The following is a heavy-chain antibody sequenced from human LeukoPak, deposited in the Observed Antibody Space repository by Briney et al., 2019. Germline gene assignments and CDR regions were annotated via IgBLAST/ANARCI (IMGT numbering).Heavy chain of an antibody. J-gene: IGHJ4*02. V-gene: IGHV4-4*02. CDR3: AGLVGRYSSGLYYYYFDY. CDR2: MYLSGTT. Sequence: SGTLSLTCTVSGDPINSLDLWSWVRQPPGKGLEWIGEMYLSGTTHSNPSVKSRVTISIDKSKNQFFLNLSSVTAADTAVYYCAGLVGRYSSGLYYYYFDYWGQGTLVTVSS. D-gene: IGHD3-22*01. CDR1: GDPINSLDL.